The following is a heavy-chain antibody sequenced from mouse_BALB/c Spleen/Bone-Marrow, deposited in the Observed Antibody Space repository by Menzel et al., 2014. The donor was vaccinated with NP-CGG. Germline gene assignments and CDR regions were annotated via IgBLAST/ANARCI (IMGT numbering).Heavy chain of an antibody. D-gene: IGHD1-2*01. CDR2: INSNGGST. Sequence: EVQVVESGGGLVKLGGSLKLSCAASGFTFSSYYMSWVRQTPEKRLELVAAINSNGGSTYYPDTVKGRFTISRDNAKNTLYLQMSSLKSEDTAMYYCARVLRPHYYAMDYWGQGTSVTVSS. V-gene: IGHV5-6-2*01. J-gene: IGHJ4*01. CDR1: GFTFSSYY. CDR3: ARVLRPHYYAMDY.